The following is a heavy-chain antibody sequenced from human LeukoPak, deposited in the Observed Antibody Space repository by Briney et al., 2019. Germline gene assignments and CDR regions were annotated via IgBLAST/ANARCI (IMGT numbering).Heavy chain of an antibody. CDR2: INTNTGNP. D-gene: IGHD6-6*01. Sequence: ASVKVSCKAFGYTFTSYAMNWVRQAPGQGLEWMGWINTNTGNPTYAQGFTGRFVFSLDTSVSTAYLQISSLKAEDTAVYYCASGVYSSSWWGSYYYYGMDVWGQGTTVTVSS. CDR1: GYTFTSYA. V-gene: IGHV7-4-1*02. J-gene: IGHJ6*02. CDR3: ASGVYSSSWWGSYYYYGMDV.